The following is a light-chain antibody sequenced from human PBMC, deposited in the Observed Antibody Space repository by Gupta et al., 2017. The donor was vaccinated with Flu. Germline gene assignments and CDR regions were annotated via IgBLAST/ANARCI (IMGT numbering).Light chain of an antibody. V-gene: IGKV1-8*01. CDR1: QTFNNY. J-gene: IGKJ2*01. Sequence: GDRVTITCRASQTFNNYLAWYQQKPGKAPKLLIYAASTLQSGVPSRFSGSGSGTDFTLTISRLQSEDFATYYCQQYYSYPYTFGQGTKLEIK. CDR2: AAS. CDR3: QQYYSYPYT.